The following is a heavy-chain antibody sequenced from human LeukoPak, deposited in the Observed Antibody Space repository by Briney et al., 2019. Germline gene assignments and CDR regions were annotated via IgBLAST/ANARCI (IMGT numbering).Heavy chain of an antibody. CDR2: ISSSSSYI. Sequence: GGSLRLSCAASGFTFSSYSMNWVRQAPGKGLEWVSSISSSSSYIYYADSVKGRFTISRDNAKNSLYLQMNSLRAEDTALYYCAKDWGGDYVYYFDYWGQGTLVTVSS. CDR3: AKDWGGDYVYYFDY. D-gene: IGHD4-17*01. V-gene: IGHV3-21*04. J-gene: IGHJ4*02. CDR1: GFTFSSYS.